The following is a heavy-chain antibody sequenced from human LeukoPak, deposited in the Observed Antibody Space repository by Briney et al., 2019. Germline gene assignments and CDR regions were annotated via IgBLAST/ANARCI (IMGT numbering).Heavy chain of an antibody. Sequence: HPGGSLRLSCAASGFTFDDYAMHWVRQAPGKGLEWVSGTSWNSGSIGYVDSVKGRFTISRDNSKNKLYLQMNSLRTEDTAVYYCVQDRPPYYDIFTGYLHHWGQGTLVTVSS. J-gene: IGHJ4*02. CDR1: GFTFDDYA. CDR2: TSWNSGSI. V-gene: IGHV3-9*01. D-gene: IGHD3-9*01. CDR3: VQDRPPYYDIFTGYLHH.